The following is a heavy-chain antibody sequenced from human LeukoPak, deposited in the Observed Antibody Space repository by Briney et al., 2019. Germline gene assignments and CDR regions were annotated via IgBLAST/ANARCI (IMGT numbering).Heavy chain of an antibody. CDR1: GFTFSIYP. Sequence: GSLRLSCAASGFTFSIYPMSWIRQPPGKGLEWIGYIYTSGSTNYNPSLKSRVTISVDTSKNQFSLKLSSVTAADTAVYYCARTVPAARVHDYWGQGTLVTVSS. D-gene: IGHD2-2*01. V-gene: IGHV4-4*09. J-gene: IGHJ4*02. CDR3: ARTVPAARVHDY. CDR2: IYTSGST.